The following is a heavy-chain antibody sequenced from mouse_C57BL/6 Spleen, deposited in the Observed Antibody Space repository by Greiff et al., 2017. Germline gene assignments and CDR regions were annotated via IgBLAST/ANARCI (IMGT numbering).Heavy chain of an antibody. Sequence: EVKLQESGPELVKPGASVKISCKASGYSFTGYYMNWVKQSPEKSLEWIGEINPSTGGTTYNQKFKAKATLTVDKSSSTAYMQLKSLTSEDSAVYYCARRFYAMDYWGQGTSVTVSS. CDR3: ARRFYAMDY. CDR1: GYSFTGYY. V-gene: IGHV1-42*01. CDR2: INPSTGGT. J-gene: IGHJ4*01.